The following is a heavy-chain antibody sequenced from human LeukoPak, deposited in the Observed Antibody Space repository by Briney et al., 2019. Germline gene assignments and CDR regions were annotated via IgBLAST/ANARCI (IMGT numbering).Heavy chain of an antibody. V-gene: IGHV4-39*01. CDR3: ARHQRGFNQYYFDY. Sequence: PSETLSLTCTVSGGSISSSSYYWGWIRQPPGKGLEWIGSIYYSGSTYYNPSLKSRVTISVDTSKNQFSLKLSSVTAADTAVYYCARHQRGFNQYYFDYWGQGTLVTVSS. CDR2: IYYSGST. J-gene: IGHJ4*02. D-gene: IGHD1-14*01. CDR1: GGSISSSSYY.